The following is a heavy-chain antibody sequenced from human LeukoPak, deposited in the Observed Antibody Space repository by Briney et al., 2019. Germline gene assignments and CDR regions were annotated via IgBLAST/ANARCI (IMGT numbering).Heavy chain of an antibody. CDR1: GFTFGNSW. CDR2: INADGSTT. CDR3: IVVVEPPDSDGFDV. V-gene: IGHV3-74*01. J-gene: IGHJ3*01. Sequence: PGESLRLSCAASGFTFGNSWVHWVRQAPGKGLVWVSLINADGSTTSYADSVKGRLTISRDNARNTLSLEMNSLTIEDTAVYYCIVVVEPPDSDGFDVWGQGTMITVSS. D-gene: IGHD1-14*01.